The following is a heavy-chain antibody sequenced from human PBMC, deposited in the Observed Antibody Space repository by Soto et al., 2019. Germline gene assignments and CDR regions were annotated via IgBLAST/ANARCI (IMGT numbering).Heavy chain of an antibody. D-gene: IGHD6-13*01. V-gene: IGHV4-59*01. Sequence: SETLSLTCTVSGGSISSYYWSWIRQPPGKGLEWIGYIYYSGSTNYNPSLKSRVTISVDTSKNQFSLKLSSVTAADTAVYYCARVRAAGTFDYWGQGTLVTVSS. CDR2: IYYSGST. CDR1: GGSISSYY. CDR3: ARVRAAGTFDY. J-gene: IGHJ4*02.